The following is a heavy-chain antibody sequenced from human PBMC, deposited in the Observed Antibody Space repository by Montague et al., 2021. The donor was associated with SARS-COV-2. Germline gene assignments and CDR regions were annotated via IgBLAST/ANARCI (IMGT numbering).Heavy chain of an antibody. V-gene: IGHV4-34*01. CDR3: ARGTTRVFSYDYESSGYASDY. CDR1: GGSFSGYY. Sequence: SETLSRTCAVSGGSFSGYYWSWIRQPPGKGLEWIGEINHRGSTKYNPSLKSRVTISVDTSKNQFSLKLSSVTAADTAVYYCARGTTRVFSYDYESSGYASDYWGQGTLVTVSS. J-gene: IGHJ4*02. D-gene: IGHD3-22*01. CDR2: INHRGST.